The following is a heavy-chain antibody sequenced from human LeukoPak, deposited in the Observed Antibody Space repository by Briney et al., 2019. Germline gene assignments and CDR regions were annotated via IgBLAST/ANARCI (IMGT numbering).Heavy chain of an antibody. CDR1: GYSISSGYY. CDR3: ARVGAQGSAAGTFDY. CDR2: IYHSGST. D-gene: IGHD6-13*01. V-gene: IGHV4-38-2*02. J-gene: IGHJ4*02. Sequence: SETLSLTCTVSGYSISSGYYWGWIRQPPGKGLEWIGSIYHSGSTYYNPSLKSRVTISVDTSKNQFSLKLSSVTAADTAVYYCARVGAQGSAAGTFDYWGQGTLVTVSS.